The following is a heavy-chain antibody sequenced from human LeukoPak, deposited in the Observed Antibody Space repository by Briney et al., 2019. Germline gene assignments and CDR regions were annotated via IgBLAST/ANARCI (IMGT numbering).Heavy chain of an antibody. CDR3: ARSIAARFRWFDP. V-gene: IGHV3-7*01. D-gene: IGHD6-6*01. CDR2: IKQDGSEK. J-gene: IGHJ5*02. CDR1: GFTFSSYA. Sequence: GGSLRLSCAASGFTFSSYAMSWVRQAPGKGLEWVANIKQDGSEKYYVDSVKGRFTISRDNAKNSLYLQMNSLRAEDTAVYYCARSIAARFRWFDPWGQGTLVTVSS.